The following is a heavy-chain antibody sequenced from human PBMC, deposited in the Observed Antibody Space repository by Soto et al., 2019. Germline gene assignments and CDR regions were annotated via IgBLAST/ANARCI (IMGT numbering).Heavy chain of an antibody. Sequence: VASVKVSCKASGYTFTTYGINWVRQAPGQGLEWMGWISGYNGNTDYAQKLQGRVTMTRDTSTSTAYMELRSLRSDDTAVYYRARKIAGVLFDYWGQGTLVTVSS. D-gene: IGHD3-10*01. V-gene: IGHV1-18*01. J-gene: IGHJ4*02. CDR3: ARKIAGVLFDY. CDR2: ISGYNGNT. CDR1: GYTFTTYG.